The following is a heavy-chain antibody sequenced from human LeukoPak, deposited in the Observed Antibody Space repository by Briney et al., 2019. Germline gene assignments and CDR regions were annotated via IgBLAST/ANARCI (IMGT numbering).Heavy chain of an antibody. CDR2: INWNGGST. J-gene: IGHJ3*02. D-gene: IGHD3-10*01. Sequence: GGSLRLSCAASGFTFSSYSMNWVRQAPGKGLEWVSGINWNGGSTGYADSVKGRFTISRDNAKNSLYLQMNSLRAEDTALYHCARYRAGRPFDIWGQGTMVTVSS. CDR1: GFTFSSYS. V-gene: IGHV3-20*01. CDR3: ARYRAGRPFDI.